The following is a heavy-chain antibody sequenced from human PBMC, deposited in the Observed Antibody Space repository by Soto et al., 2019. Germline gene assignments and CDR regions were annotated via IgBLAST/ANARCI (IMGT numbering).Heavy chain of an antibody. CDR2: ISGSGGST. V-gene: IGHV3-23*01. D-gene: IGHD6-13*01. CDR1: GFTFSSYA. Sequence: PGGSLRLSCAASGFTFSSYAMSWVRQAPGKGLEWVSAISGSGGSTYYADSVKGRFTISRDNSKNTLYLQMNSLRAEDTAVYYCATSGYSSRWPRGDYWGQGTLVTVSS. CDR3: ATSGYSSRWPRGDY. J-gene: IGHJ4*02.